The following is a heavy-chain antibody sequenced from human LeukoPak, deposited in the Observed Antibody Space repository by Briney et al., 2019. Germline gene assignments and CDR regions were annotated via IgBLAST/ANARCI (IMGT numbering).Heavy chain of an antibody. CDR3: ARDNYYDSSGLFDY. CDR1: GGSFSGYC. J-gene: IGHJ4*02. Sequence: SETLSLTCAVYGGSFSGYCWSWIRQPPGKGLEWIGEINHSGSTNYNPSLKSRVTISVDTSKNQFSLKLSSVTAADTAVYYCARDNYYDSSGLFDYWGQGTLVTVSS. D-gene: IGHD3-22*01. CDR2: INHSGST. V-gene: IGHV4-34*01.